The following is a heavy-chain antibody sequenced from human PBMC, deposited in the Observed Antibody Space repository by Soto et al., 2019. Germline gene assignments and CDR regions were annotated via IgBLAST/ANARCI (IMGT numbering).Heavy chain of an antibody. J-gene: IGHJ6*02. CDR1: GFTFSSYS. CDR2: ISSSSSYI. Sequence: GGSLRLSCAASGFTFSSYSMNWVRQAPGKGLEWVSSISSSSSYIYYADSVKGRFTISRDNAKNSLYLQMNSLRAEDTAVYYCARDSGGLGAYGGPYYYYGMDVWGQGTTVTVSS. D-gene: IGHD1-26*01. CDR3: ARDSGGLGAYGGPYYYYGMDV. V-gene: IGHV3-21*01.